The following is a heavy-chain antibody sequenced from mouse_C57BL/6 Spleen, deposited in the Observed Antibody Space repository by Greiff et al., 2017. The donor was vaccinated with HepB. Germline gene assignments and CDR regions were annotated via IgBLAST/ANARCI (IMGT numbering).Heavy chain of an antibody. Sequence: VQLQQSGPELVKPGASVKISCKASGYTFTDYYMNWVKQSHGKSLEWIGDINPNNGGTSYNQKFKGKATMTVDKSSSTAYMELSSLTSEDSAVYYCAEYGWLRGVYFDYWGQGTTLTVSS. CDR1: GYTFTDYY. J-gene: IGHJ2*01. D-gene: IGHD2-2*01. CDR2: INPNNGGT. V-gene: IGHV1-26*01. CDR3: AEYGWLRGVYFDY.